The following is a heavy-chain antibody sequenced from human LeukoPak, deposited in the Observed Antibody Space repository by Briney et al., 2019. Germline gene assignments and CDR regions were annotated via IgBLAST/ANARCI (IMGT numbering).Heavy chain of an antibody. CDR1: GFTFSSYS. CDR2: MSNSGENT. V-gene: IGHV3-30*18. D-gene: IGHD4-17*01. CDR3: AKGGASVTRYVDY. J-gene: IGHJ4*02. Sequence: GGSLRLSCAASGFTFSSYSMQWVRQTPGKGLEWVGIMSNSGENTFYGEAVKGRYTISRDNSQNTLYLQMNSLRPEDTAVYYCAKGGASVTRYVDYWGQGTLVTVSS.